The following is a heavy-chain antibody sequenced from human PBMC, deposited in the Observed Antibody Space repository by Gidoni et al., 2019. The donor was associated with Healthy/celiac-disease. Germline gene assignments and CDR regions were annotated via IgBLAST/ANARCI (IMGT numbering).Heavy chain of an antibody. D-gene: IGHD4-17*01. J-gene: IGHJ6*02. CDR3: AKVSYGGNSYYYGMDV. V-gene: IGHV3-30*18. CDR2: ISYDGSNK. CDR1: GFTFSSYG. Sequence: QVQLVESGGGVVQPGRSLRLSCAASGFTFSSYGMHWVRQAPGKGLEWVAVISYDGSNKYYADSVKGRFTISRDNSKNTLYLQMNSLRAEDTAVYYCAKVSYGGNSYYYGMDVWGQGTTVTVSS.